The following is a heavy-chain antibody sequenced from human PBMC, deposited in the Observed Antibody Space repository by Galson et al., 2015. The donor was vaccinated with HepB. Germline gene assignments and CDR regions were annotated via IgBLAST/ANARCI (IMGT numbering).Heavy chain of an antibody. V-gene: IGHV4-30-4*01. CDR3: ARDPREYDYGDYGARHPTPEPYFDY. Sequence: CTVSGGSISSGDYYWSWIRQPPGKGLEWIGYIYYSGSTYYNPSLKSRVTISVDTSKNQFSLKLSSVTAADTAVYYCARDPREYDYGDYGARHPTPEPYFDYWGQGTLVTVSS. CDR2: IYYSGST. CDR1: GGSISSGDYY. D-gene: IGHD4-17*01. J-gene: IGHJ4*02.